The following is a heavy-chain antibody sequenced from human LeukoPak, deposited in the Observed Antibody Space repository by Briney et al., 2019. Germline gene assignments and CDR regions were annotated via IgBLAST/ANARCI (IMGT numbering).Heavy chain of an antibody. D-gene: IGHD3-9*01. CDR3: ARTEGLTGYRDLDY. CDR1: GYTFTGYY. Sequence: ASVKVSCKASGYTFTGYYMHWVRQAPGQGLEWMGWINPNSGGTNYAQKFQGRVTMTRDTSISTAYMELSRLRSDDTAVYYCARTEGLTGYRDLDYWGQGTLVTVSS. CDR2: INPNSGGT. J-gene: IGHJ4*02. V-gene: IGHV1-2*02.